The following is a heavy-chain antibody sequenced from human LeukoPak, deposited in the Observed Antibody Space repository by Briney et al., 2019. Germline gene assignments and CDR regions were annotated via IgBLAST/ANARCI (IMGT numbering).Heavy chain of an antibody. D-gene: IGHD6-19*01. Sequence: SETLSLTCTVSDGSISSSSYYWGWIRQPPGKGLEWIGSIYYSGSTYYNPSLRSRVTISVDTSKNQFSLKLSSVTAADTAVYYCARAFLYSSGWYNWFDPWGQGTLVTVSS. CDR3: ARAFLYSSGWYNWFDP. CDR1: DGSISSSSYY. CDR2: IYYSGST. J-gene: IGHJ5*02. V-gene: IGHV4-39*01.